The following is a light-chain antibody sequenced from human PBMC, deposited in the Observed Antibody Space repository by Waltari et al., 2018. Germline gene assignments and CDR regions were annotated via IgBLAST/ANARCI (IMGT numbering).Light chain of an antibody. CDR3: QQYGSF. J-gene: IGKJ5*01. V-gene: IGKV3-20*01. CDR1: QSVSSSY. Sequence: EIVLTQSPGTLSLSPGERATLSCRARQSVSSSYLAWYQQKPGQAPRLLIDGAASRATGIPDRFSGSGSGTDFTLTISRLEPEDFAVYYCQQYGSFFGQGTRLEIK. CDR2: GAA.